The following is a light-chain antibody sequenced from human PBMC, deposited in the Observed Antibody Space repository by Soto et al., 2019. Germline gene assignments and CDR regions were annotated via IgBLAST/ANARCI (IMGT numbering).Light chain of an antibody. J-gene: IGLJ3*02. CDR2: DVS. CDR1: SSDVGAYNY. V-gene: IGLV2-14*01. Sequence: QSALTQPASVSGSPGQSITISCTGTSSDVGAYNYVSWFQQHPGKAPRLIIYDVSIRPSGVSNRFSGSKSGNTASLTISGLQAEDEADYYCSSYTTSTTGVFGGGTKLTVL. CDR3: SSYTTSTTGV.